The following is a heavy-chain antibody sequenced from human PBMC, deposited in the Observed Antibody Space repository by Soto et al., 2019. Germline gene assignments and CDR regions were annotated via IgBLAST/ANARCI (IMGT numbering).Heavy chain of an antibody. V-gene: IGHV3-23*01. CDR3: AKTPYYYDSSGYPS. J-gene: IGHJ5*02. CDR2: ISGSGGST. CDR1: GFTFSSYA. D-gene: IGHD3-22*01. Sequence: EGSLRLSCVASGFTFSSYAMSWVRQAPGKGLEWVSAISGSGGSTYYADSVKGRFTISRDNSKNTLYLQMNSLRAEDTAVYYCAKTPYYYDSSGYPSWGQGTLVTVSS.